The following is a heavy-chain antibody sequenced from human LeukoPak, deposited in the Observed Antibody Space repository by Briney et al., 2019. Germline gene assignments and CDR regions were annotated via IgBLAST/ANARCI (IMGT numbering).Heavy chain of an antibody. J-gene: IGHJ3*02. CDR2: ISYDGSNK. D-gene: IGHD5-18*01. V-gene: IGHV3-30*04. CDR3: SRDKQLWLLSFAFDI. CDR1: GFTFSTDA. Sequence: GGTLRLSCAASGFTFSTDAMHWVRQAPGKGLEWGAFISYDGSNKYYADSVTGRFTTSRDNSNKTLYLQRNSLLAQDTAGYCCSRDKQLWLLSFAFDIWGQGTMVTVSS.